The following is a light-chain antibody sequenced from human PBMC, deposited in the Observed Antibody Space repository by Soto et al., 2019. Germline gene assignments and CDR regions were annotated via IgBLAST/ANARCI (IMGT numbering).Light chain of an antibody. Sequence: DIVMTQSPATLSVSPGERATLSCRASQSVSSNLAWYQQKPGRAPRLLIYGASTRVTGVPARFSGSGSGTEFTLTISSLQSADFSVYYCQQYNNWTPWAFGQGTKVEIK. V-gene: IGKV3-15*01. CDR3: QQYNNWTPWA. CDR2: GAS. J-gene: IGKJ1*01. CDR1: QSVSSN.